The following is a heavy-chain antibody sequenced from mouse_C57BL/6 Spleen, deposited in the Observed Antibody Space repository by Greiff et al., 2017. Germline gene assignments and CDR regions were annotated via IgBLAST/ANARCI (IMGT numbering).Heavy chain of an antibody. Sequence: EVKLVESGPGLVKPSQSLSLTCSVTGYSITSGYYWNWIRQFPGNKLEWMGYISYDGSNNYNPSLKNRISITRDTSKNQFFLKLNSVTTEDTATYYCARDILLDYWGQGTTLTVSS. J-gene: IGHJ2*01. CDR2: ISYDGSN. CDR3: ARDILLDY. V-gene: IGHV3-6*01. D-gene: IGHD1-1*01. CDR1: GYSITSGYY.